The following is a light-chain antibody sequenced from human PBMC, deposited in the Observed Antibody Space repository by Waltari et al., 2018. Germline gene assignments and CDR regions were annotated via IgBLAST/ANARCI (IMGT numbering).Light chain of an antibody. CDR2: WAS. CDR3: QQYYRSRT. J-gene: IGKJ1*01. Sequence: QSVLYNSNDKNYLAWYQQKPGQPPRLLIYWASTRESGVPDRFSGSVSGTDFTLTISNLQAEDVAVYYCQQYYRSRTFGQGTKVEIK. V-gene: IGKV4-1*01. CDR1: QSVLYNSNDKNY.